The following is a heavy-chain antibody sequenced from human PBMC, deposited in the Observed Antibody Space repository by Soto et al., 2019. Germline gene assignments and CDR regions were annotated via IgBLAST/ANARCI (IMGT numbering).Heavy chain of an antibody. J-gene: IGHJ3*02. D-gene: IGHD2-2*01. CDR1: GYTFTSYG. CDR3: ARDCALGGSIVVVPAAICAFDI. CDR2: ISAYNGNT. V-gene: IGHV1-18*01. Sequence: GASVKVSCKASGYTFTSYGISWVRQAPGQGLEWMGWISAYNGNTNYAQKLQGRVTMTTDTSTSTAYMELRSLRSDDTAVYYCARDCALGGSIVVVPAAICAFDIWGQGTMVTVSS.